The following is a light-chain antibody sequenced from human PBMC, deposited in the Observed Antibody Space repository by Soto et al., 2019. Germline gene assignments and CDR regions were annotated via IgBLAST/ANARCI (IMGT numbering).Light chain of an antibody. CDR3: QQYGGSPPT. CDR2: DAS. CDR1: QIVYSSY. V-gene: IGKV3D-20*01. Sequence: EIVLTQSPGTLSLSPGERATLSCGASQIVYSSYLAWYQQKPGLAPRLLIYDASSRAAGIPDRFSGSGSGTDFTLTISRLEPEDFAVYYCQQYGGSPPTFGQGTKVDIK. J-gene: IGKJ1*01.